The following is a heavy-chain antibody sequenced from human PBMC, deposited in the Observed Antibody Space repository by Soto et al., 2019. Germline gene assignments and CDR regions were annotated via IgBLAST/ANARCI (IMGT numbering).Heavy chain of an antibody. V-gene: IGHV1-18*01. CDR2: ISAYNGNT. CDR3: ARDALIAARPFYYYYMDV. D-gene: IGHD6-6*01. CDR1: GYTFTSYG. J-gene: IGHJ6*03. Sequence: QVQLVQSGAEVKKPGASVKVSCKASGYTFTSYGISWVRQAPGQGLEWMGWISAYNGNTNYAQKPQGRVTMTTDTSTSTAYMELRSLRSDDTAVYYCARDALIAARPFYYYYMDVWGKGTTVTVSS.